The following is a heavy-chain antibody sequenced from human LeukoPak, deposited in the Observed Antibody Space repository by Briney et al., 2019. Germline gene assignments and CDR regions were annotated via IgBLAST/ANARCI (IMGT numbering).Heavy chain of an antibody. J-gene: IGHJ6*02. D-gene: IGHD5-12*01. V-gene: IGHV4-34*01. CDR3: ARAVDIVATTHYYYYGMDV. Sequence: PSETLSLTCAVSGGSFSGYYWSWIRQPPGKGLEWIGEINHSGSTNYNPSLKSRVTISVDTSKNQFSLKLSSVTAADTAVYYCARAVDIVATTHYYYYGMDVWGQGTTVTVSS. CDR1: GGSFSGYY. CDR2: INHSGST.